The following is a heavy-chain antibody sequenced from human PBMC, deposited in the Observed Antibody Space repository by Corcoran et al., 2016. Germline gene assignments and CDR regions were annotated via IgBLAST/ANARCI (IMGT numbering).Heavy chain of an antibody. CDR1: GYTFTSYG. D-gene: IGHD3-10*01. J-gene: IGHJ6*02. CDR2: ISAYNGNT. Sequence: QVQLVQSGAEVKKPGASVKVSCKASGYTFTSYGISWVRQAPGQGLEWMGWISAYNGNTNYAPKLQGRVTMTTDTSTSTAYMELRSLRSDDTAVYYCAIGYYYGSLEYYYGMDVWGQGTTVTVSS. CDR3: AIGYYYGSLEYYYGMDV. V-gene: IGHV1-18*01.